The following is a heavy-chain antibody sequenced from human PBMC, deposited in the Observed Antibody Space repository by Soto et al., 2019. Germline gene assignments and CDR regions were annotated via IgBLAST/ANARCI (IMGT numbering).Heavy chain of an antibody. J-gene: IGHJ5*02. V-gene: IGHV3-30*18. D-gene: IGHD3-10*01. CDR3: AKWPLNYGSGSLNWFDP. CDR2: ISYDGSNK. Sequence: PVGSLRLSCAASGFTFSSYGMHWVRQAPGKGLEWVAVISYDGSNKYYADSVKGRFTISRDNSKNTLYLQMNSLRAEDTAVYYCAKWPLNYGSGSLNWFDPWGQGNLVTVSS. CDR1: GFTFSSYG.